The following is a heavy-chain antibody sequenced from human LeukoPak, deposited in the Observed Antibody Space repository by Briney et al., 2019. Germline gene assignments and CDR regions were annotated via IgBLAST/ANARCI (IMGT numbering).Heavy chain of an antibody. CDR2: ISSSSSYI. Sequence: PGGSLRLPCAASGFTFSSYSMNWVRQAPGKGLEWVSSISSSSSYIYYADSVKGRFTISRDNAKNSLYLQMNSLRSEDTAVYYCARENLGGRWLQPYDYWGQGTLVTVSS. CDR3: ARENLGGRWLQPYDY. V-gene: IGHV3-21*04. CDR1: GFTFSSYS. D-gene: IGHD5-24*01. J-gene: IGHJ4*02.